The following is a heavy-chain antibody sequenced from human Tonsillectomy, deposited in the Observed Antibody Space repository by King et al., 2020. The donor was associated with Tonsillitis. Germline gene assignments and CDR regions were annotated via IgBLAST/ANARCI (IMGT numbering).Heavy chain of an antibody. CDR3: ARVGDSSGYPYYFDY. CDR1: EYSFTGYY. CDR2: SNPNSGGT. Sequence: GQLVQSGAEVKKPGASVKVPCKASEYSFTGYYIHWVRQAPGQGLEWMGWSNPNSGGTHYAQKFQGRVTMTRDTSISTAYMELSGLRSGDTAVYYCARVGDSSGYPYYFDYGGQGTLVTVSS. D-gene: IGHD3-22*01. J-gene: IGHJ4*02. V-gene: IGHV1-2*02.